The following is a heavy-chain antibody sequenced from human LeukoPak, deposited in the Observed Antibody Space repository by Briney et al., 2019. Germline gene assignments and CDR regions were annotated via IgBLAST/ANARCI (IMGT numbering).Heavy chain of an antibody. CDR2: IKQDGSEK. D-gene: IGHD3-10*01. Sequence: GGSLRLSCAASGFTFSSYWMSWVRQAPGKGLEWVANIKQDGSEKYYVDSVKGRFTISRDNAKNSLYLQMNSLRVEDTAIYYCARDRGSVPKGQGDYWGQGTLVTVSS. J-gene: IGHJ4*02. CDR1: GFTFSSYW. CDR3: ARDRGSVPKGQGDY. V-gene: IGHV3-7*01.